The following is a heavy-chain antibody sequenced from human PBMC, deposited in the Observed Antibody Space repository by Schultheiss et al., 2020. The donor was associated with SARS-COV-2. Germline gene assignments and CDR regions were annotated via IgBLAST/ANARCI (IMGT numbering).Heavy chain of an antibody. CDR2: IYSGGST. Sequence: GGSLRLSCAASGFTFSSYGMHWVRQAPGKGLEWVSVIYSGGSTYYADSVKGRFTISRDNSKNTLYLQMNSLRAEDTAVYYCARDRVVVAGTPQFCYYYGMDVLGQGTTVTVSS. CDR1: GFTFSSYG. V-gene: IGHV3-66*01. J-gene: IGHJ6*02. CDR3: ARDRVVVAGTPQFCYYYGMDV. D-gene: IGHD2-15*01.